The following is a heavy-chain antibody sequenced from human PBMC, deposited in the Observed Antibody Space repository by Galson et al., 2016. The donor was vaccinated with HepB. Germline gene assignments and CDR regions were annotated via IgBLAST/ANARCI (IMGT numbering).Heavy chain of an antibody. J-gene: IGHJ1*01. D-gene: IGHD3-16*01. Sequence: SETLSLTCAVSGGSISSDYRWTWVRQPPGKGLEWVGEIFHTGTTYYKPSLKGRVAILIDKSKNQFSLNLSSLTAADTAVYYCATFDYASSGFFHRWGQGTLVTVSS. CDR1: GGSISSDYR. V-gene: IGHV4-4*02. CDR2: IFHTGTT. CDR3: ATFDYASSGFFHR.